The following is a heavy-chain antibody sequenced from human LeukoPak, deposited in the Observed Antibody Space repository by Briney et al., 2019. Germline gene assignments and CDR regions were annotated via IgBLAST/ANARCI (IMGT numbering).Heavy chain of an antibody. CDR2: ISRSSSYT. D-gene: IGHD3-22*01. CDR1: GFTFSDYY. CDR3: AKDQGENYDGSGYYPY. Sequence: PGGSLRLSCAASGFTFSDYYMSWIRQAPGKGLEWVSYISRSSSYTNYADSVKGRFTISRDNAKNSLYLQMDSLRAEDTAVYYCAKDQGENYDGSGYYPYWGQGTLVTVSS. J-gene: IGHJ4*02. V-gene: IGHV3-11*06.